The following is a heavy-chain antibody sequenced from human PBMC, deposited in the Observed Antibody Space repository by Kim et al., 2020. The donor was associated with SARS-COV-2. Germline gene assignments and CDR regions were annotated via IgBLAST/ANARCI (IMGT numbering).Heavy chain of an antibody. CDR3: ATIFDY. Sequence: GGSLRLSCAASGFTLSSYWMHWVRQAPGKGLVWVSRIDGDGSSTSYADSVKGRFTISRDNAKNTLYLQMNSLRAEDTAVYYCATIFDYWGQGTLVTDSS. CDR2: IDGDGSST. V-gene: IGHV3-74*01. CDR1: GFTLSSYW. J-gene: IGHJ4*02. D-gene: IGHD3-3*01.